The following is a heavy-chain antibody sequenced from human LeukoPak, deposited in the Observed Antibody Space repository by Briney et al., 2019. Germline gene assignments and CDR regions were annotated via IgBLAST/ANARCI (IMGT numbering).Heavy chain of an antibody. D-gene: IGHD3-10*01. V-gene: IGHV3-30*18. J-gene: IGHJ6*03. Sequence: GGSLRLSCAASGFTFSSYGMHWVRQAPGKGLEWVAVISYDGSNKYYADSVKGRFTISRDNSKNTLSLQMNSLGPEDTGVYYCAKVGYFGSGSDFFYHYYMDVWGNGTTVIISS. CDR1: GFTFSSYG. CDR2: ISYDGSNK. CDR3: AKVGYFGSGSDFFYHYYMDV.